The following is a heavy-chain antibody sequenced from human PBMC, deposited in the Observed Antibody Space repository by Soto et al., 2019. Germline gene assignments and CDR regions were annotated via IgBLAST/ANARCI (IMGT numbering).Heavy chain of an antibody. J-gene: IGHJ3*02. CDR2: ISWNSGSI. V-gene: IGHV3-9*01. Sequence: PGGSLRLSCAASGFTLEDYAMHWVRQAPGKGLEWVSGISWNSGSIGYADSVKGRFTISRDNAKNSLYLQMNSLRAEDTALYYCAKVVVVAATVHAFDIWGQGTMVTVSS. CDR1: GFTLEDYA. D-gene: IGHD2-15*01. CDR3: AKVVVVAATVHAFDI.